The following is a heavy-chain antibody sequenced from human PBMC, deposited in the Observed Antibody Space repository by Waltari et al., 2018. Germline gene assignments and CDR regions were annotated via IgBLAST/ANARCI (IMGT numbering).Heavy chain of an antibody. CDR3: AKDQLGEGVLGY. V-gene: IGHV3-30*18. Sequence: QVQLVESGGGAVQPGRSLRLSCAATGFTFSSYAMHWVRQAPGKGLEWVAVSSYNGNDKYYTDSVKGRFTISRDNSKNTLYLQMNSLRAEDTAVYYCAKDQLGEGVLGYWGQGTLVTVSS. J-gene: IGHJ4*02. CDR2: SSYNGNDK. D-gene: IGHD3-10*01. CDR1: GFTFSSYA.